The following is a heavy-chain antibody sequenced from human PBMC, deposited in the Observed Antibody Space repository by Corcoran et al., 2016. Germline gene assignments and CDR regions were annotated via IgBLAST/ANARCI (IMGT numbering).Heavy chain of an antibody. V-gene: IGHV3-33*01. D-gene: IGHD3-22*01. J-gene: IGHJ4*02. CDR3: AREFYDSSGYPFDY. Sequence: QVQLVESGGGVVQPGRSLRLSCAASGFTFSSYGMHWVRQAPGKGLEWVAVIWYDGSNKYYADSVKGRFTISRDNSKNTLYLQMNSLRAEDTAVDYCAREFYDSSGYPFDYWGQGTLVTVSS. CDR1: GFTFSSYG. CDR2: IWYDGSNK.